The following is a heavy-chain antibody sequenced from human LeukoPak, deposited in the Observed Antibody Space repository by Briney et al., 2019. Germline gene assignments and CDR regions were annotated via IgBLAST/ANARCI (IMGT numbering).Heavy chain of an antibody. CDR2: TNPNNGGT. CDR1: GYTFTDYY. V-gene: IGHV1-2*02. Sequence: GASVKVSCKASGYTFTDYYMHWLRQAPGQGLEWMGWTNPNNGGTNYAQRFQGRVTMTRDTSINTAYMEVGRLRFDDTAVYYCASGPSLGTTHPYFDYWGQGTLVAVSS. D-gene: IGHD2-15*01. J-gene: IGHJ4*02. CDR3: ASGPSLGTTHPYFDY.